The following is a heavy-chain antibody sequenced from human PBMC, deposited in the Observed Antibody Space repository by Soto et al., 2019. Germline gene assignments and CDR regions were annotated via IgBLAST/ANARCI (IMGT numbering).Heavy chain of an antibody. CDR2: FDPEDGET. CDR3: ARGLSVNYYGRMDV. CDR1: GYTLTELS. J-gene: IGHJ6*02. V-gene: IGHV1-24*01. D-gene: IGHD3-10*01. Sequence: QVQLVQSGAEVKKPGASVKVSCKVSGYTLTELSMHWVRQAPGEGLEWMGGFDPEDGETIYAQKFQGRVTITADESTSTAYMELSSLRSEDTAVYYCARGLSVNYYGRMDVWGQGTTVTVSS.